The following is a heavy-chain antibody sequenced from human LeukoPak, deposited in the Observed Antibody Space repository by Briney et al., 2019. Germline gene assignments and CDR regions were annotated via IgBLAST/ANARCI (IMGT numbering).Heavy chain of an antibody. J-gene: IGHJ4*02. D-gene: IGHD3-10*01. CDR1: GFTFSNAW. Sequence: GSLRLSCAASGFTFSNAWMSWVRQAPGKGLEWIGSIYYSGSTYYNPSLKSRVTISVDTSKNQFSLKLSSVTAADTAVYYCTRVNGSGSYRPFDYWGQGTLVTVSS. V-gene: IGHV4-4*02. CDR3: TRVNGSGSYRPFDY. CDR2: IYYSGST.